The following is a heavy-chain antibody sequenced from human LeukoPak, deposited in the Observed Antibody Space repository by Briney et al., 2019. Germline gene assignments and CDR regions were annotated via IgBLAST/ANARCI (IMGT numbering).Heavy chain of an antibody. D-gene: IGHD3-16*02. CDR3: ARRKIAFGGVIVPFDH. CDR1: GGSMRDYY. CDR2: IHTSGTT. V-gene: IGHV4-4*07. Sequence: SETLSLTCTVSGGSMRDYYWSFIRQSAGTGLEWLGRIHTSGTTWYNPSLKSRVTLSVDASKTPFSLGLTSVTAADTAVYSCARRKIAFGGVIVPFDHWGQGTLVTVSS. J-gene: IGHJ4*02.